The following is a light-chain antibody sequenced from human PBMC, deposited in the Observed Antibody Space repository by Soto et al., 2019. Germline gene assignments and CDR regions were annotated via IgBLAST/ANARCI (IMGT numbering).Light chain of an antibody. CDR2: AAS. Sequence: EIVLTQSPGTLSLSPGERATVSCRTSQSVSGSYLAWYQQKPGQAPRLLIYAASSRATGIPDRFSGSGSGTDFTLTISRLEPEDFAVYYCHQYGSSQTFGQGTKVEIK. V-gene: IGKV3-20*01. CDR3: HQYGSSQT. CDR1: QSVSGSY. J-gene: IGKJ1*01.